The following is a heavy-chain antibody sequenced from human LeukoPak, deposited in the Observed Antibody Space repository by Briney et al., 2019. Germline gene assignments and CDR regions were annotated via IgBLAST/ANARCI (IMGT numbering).Heavy chain of an antibody. Sequence: ASGKVSCKASGYTFTSYGISWVRQAPGQGLEWMGWISAYNGNTNYAQKLQGRVTMTTDTSTSTAYMELRSLRSDDTAVYYCARNRHNYYGSGSYYNGAFDIWGQGTMVTVSS. V-gene: IGHV1-18*01. CDR3: ARNRHNYYGSGSYYNGAFDI. CDR2: ISAYNGNT. J-gene: IGHJ3*02. D-gene: IGHD3-10*01. CDR1: GYTFTSYG.